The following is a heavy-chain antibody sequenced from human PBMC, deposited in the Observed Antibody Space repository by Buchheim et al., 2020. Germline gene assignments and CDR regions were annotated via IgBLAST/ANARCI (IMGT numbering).Heavy chain of an antibody. V-gene: IGHV3-11*01. CDR1: GFRLSDVY. CDR2: IGSSGSPT. CDR3: ARDRGAVAGDYFDY. D-gene: IGHD6-19*01. J-gene: IGHJ4*01. Sequence: QVQLVESGGGLVKPGGSLRLNCVASGFRLSDVYMSWIRQAPGKGLEWLSYIGSSGSPTNYAGPVRGRFTISTDNAQTSLYLQLNSLRAEDTAVYYCARDRGAVAGDYFDYWGQGTL.